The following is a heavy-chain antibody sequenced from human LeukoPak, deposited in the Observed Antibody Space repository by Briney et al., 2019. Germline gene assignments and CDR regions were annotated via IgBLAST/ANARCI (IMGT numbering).Heavy chain of an antibody. CDR3: AREGYFGSGIDYYYGMDV. CDR2: ISAYNGNT. V-gene: IGHV1-18*01. CDR1: GYTFTNYG. Sequence: GASVKVSCKASGYTFTNYGISWVRQAPGQGLEWMGWISAYNGNTSYAQRLQGRVTMTTDTSTSTAYMELRSLRSDDTAVYYCAREGYFGSGIDYYYGMDVWGQGTKVTVSS. J-gene: IGHJ6*02. D-gene: IGHD3-10*01.